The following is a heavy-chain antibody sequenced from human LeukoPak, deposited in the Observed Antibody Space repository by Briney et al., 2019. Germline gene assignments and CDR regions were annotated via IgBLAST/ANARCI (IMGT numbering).Heavy chain of an antibody. CDR2: ISYDGSNK. Sequence: GGSLRLSCAASGFSFTNYGMHWVRQAPGKGLQWAADISYDGSNKYYADSVTGRFSISRDNSKNTLYLQMNSLRAEDTAVYYCAKDWGFQFASGSYCEYWGRGTLVTVSS. J-gene: IGHJ4*02. D-gene: IGHD3-10*01. V-gene: IGHV3-30*18. CDR3: AKDWGFQFASGSYCEY. CDR1: GFSFTNYG.